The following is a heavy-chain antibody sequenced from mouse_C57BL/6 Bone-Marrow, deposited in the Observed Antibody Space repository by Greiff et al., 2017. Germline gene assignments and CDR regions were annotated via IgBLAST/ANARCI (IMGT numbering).Heavy chain of an antibody. CDR1: GYAFSSSW. CDR2: IYPGDGDT. D-gene: IGHD1-1*01. Sequence: VKLMESGPELVKPGASVKISCKASGYAFSSSWMNWVKQRPGKGLEWIGRIYPGDGDTNYNGKFKGKATLTADKSSSTAYMQLSSLTSEDSAVYFCARSYPYYFDYWGQDTTLTVSS. V-gene: IGHV1-82*01. CDR3: ARSYPYYFDY. J-gene: IGHJ2*01.